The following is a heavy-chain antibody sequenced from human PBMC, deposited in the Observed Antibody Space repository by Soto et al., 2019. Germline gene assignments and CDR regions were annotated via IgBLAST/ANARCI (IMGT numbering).Heavy chain of an antibody. V-gene: IGHV1-18*01. Sequence: ASVKVSCKASGYSFTSYGISWVRQAPGQGLEWMGWISAYNGNKKYAQKLQGRVTMTTDTPTSTAYMELRSLRSDDTAVYYCARDLGQQLVDYWGQGTLVTVSS. CDR2: ISAYNGNK. J-gene: IGHJ4*02. CDR3: ARDLGQQLVDY. D-gene: IGHD6-13*01. CDR1: GYSFTSYG.